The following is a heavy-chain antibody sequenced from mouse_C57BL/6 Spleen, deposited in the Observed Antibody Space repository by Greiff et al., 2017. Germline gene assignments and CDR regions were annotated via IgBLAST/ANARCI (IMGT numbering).Heavy chain of an antibody. CDR3: TRRIYYDYDGFAY. D-gene: IGHD2-4*01. CDR2: IYPGNSDT. V-gene: IGHV1-5*01. CDR1: GYTFTSYW. Sequence: VQLQQSGTVLARPGASVKMSCKTSGYTFTSYWMHWVKQRPGQGLEWIGAIYPGNSDTSYNQKFKGKAKLTAVTSASTAYMELSSLTNEDSAVYYCTRRIYYDYDGFAYWGQGTLVTVSA. J-gene: IGHJ3*01.